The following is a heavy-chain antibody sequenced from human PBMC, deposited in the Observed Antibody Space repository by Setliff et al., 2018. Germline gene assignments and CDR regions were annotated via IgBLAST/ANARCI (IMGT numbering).Heavy chain of an antibody. CDR1: GYTFTSYG. D-gene: IGHD7-27*01. Sequence: GASVKVSCKASGYTFTSYGISWVRQAPGQGLEWMGWISTYNGDTDYAQKLQDRLTMTTDTSTSTVYMELRSLRSDDTAVYYCVRVWGDAFEIWGQGTMVTVSS. V-gene: IGHV1-18*01. J-gene: IGHJ3*02. CDR2: ISTYNGDT. CDR3: VRVWGDAFEI.